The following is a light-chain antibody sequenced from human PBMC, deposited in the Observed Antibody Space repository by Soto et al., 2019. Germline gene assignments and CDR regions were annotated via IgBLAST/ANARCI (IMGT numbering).Light chain of an antibody. J-gene: IGKJ4*01. CDR2: AAS. CDR1: QSISSY. CDR3: QQSYSTPLT. Sequence: DIQMTQSPSSLSASVGDRVTITCRASQSISSYLNWYQQKPGKAPKLLIYAASSLQSGVPSRFSGSGSWTDFTLTISSLQPEDFATYYCQQSYSTPLTFGGGTNVEIK. V-gene: IGKV1-39*01.